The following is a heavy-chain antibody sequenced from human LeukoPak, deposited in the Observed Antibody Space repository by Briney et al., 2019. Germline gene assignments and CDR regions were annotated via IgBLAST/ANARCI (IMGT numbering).Heavy chain of an antibody. CDR1: GFTFSSHG. V-gene: IGHV3-33*01. Sequence: GGSLRLSCAASGFTFSSHGMHWVRQAPGKGLEWVAVIWYDGTNKYYADSVKGRCTISRDNSKNTLYLQMNSLRAEDTAVYFCAGNYGPYYFDYWGQGTLVTVSS. CDR3: AGNYGPYYFDY. CDR2: IWYDGTNK. D-gene: IGHD3-10*01. J-gene: IGHJ4*02.